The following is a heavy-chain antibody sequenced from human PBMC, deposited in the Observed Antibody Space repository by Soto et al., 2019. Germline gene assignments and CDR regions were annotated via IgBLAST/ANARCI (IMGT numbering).Heavy chain of an antibody. CDR2: IKSKADGGTT. D-gene: IGHD3-3*01. Sequence: SGGALRLCCAASGFIFSNAWMSWVRQAPGKGLEWVGRIKSKADGGTTNYAAPVKGRFNISRDGSKNTLYLQMNGLKTEDTAVYYCTTGWSSKDYWGQGTLVTVSS. J-gene: IGHJ4*02. CDR3: TTGWSSKDY. V-gene: IGHV3-15*01. CDR1: GFIFSNAW.